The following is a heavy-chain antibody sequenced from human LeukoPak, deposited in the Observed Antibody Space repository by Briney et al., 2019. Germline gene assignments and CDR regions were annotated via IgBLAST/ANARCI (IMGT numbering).Heavy chain of an antibody. J-gene: IGHJ4*02. V-gene: IGHV3-48*03. D-gene: IGHD4-23*01. Sequence: PGGSLRLSCAASGFTFSSYEMHWVRQAPGKGLEWVSYISSSGSTIYYADSVKGRFTISRDNAKNSLYLQMNSLRAEDTAVYYCARDYGRSSPFDYWGQGTLVTVSS. CDR2: ISSSGSTI. CDR3: ARDYGRSSPFDY. CDR1: GFTFSSYE.